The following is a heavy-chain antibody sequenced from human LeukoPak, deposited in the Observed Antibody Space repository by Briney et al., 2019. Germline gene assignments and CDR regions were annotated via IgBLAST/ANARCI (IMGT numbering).Heavy chain of an antibody. V-gene: IGHV4-59*01. CDR3: AKDGYCSGGSCYYYYMDV. J-gene: IGHJ6*03. Sequence: SETLSLTCTVSGGSISSYYWSWIRQPPGKGLEWIGYIYYSGSTNYNPSLKSRVTISVDTSKNQFSLKLSSVTAADTAVYYCAKDGYCSGGSCYYYYMDVWGKGTTVTVS. D-gene: IGHD2-15*01. CDR1: GGSISSYY. CDR2: IYYSGST.